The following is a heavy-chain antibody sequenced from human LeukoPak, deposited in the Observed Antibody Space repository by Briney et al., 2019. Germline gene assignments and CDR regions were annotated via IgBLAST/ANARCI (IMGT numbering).Heavy chain of an antibody. V-gene: IGHV4-31*03. D-gene: IGHD3-10*01. Sequence: TLSLTCTVSGGSISSYYWSWIRQHPGKGLEWIGYIYYSGSTYYNPSLKSRVTISVDTSKNQFSLKLSSVTAADTAVYYCARDGVTMVRGNHGMDVWGQGTTVTLSS. J-gene: IGHJ6*02. CDR1: GGSISSYY. CDR2: IYYSGST. CDR3: ARDGVTMVRGNHGMDV.